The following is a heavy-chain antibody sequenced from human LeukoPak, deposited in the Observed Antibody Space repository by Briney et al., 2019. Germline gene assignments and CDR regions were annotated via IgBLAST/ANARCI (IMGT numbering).Heavy chain of an antibody. CDR2: IYYSGST. V-gene: IGHV4-59*08. D-gene: IGHD2-2*02. CDR3: ARVLVVVPAAIDY. CDR1: GGSISSYY. Sequence: SETLSLTCTVSGGSISSYYWSWIRQPPGKGLEWIGYIYYSGSTNYNPSLKSRVTISVDTSKNQFSLKLSSVTAADTAVYYCARVLVVVPAAIDYWGQGTLVTVSS. J-gene: IGHJ4*02.